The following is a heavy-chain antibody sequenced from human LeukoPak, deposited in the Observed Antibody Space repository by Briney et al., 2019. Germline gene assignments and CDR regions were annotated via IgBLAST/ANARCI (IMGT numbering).Heavy chain of an antibody. CDR1: GYTFTGYY. CDR2: INPNSGGT. CDR3: ARGYSSSSGYYYYYMTS. D-gene: IGHD6-6*01. V-gene: IGHV1-2*02. Sequence: GASVKVSCKAAGYTFTGYYMHWVRQAPGQGLEWMGWINPNSGGTNYAQKFQGRVTMTRDTSISTAYMELSRLRSDDTAVYYCARGYSSSSGYYYYYMTSGAKGPRSPSP. J-gene: IGHJ6*03.